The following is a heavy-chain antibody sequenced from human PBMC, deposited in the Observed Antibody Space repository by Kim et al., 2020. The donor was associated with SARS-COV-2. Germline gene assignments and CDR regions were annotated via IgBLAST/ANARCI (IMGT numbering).Heavy chain of an antibody. V-gene: IGHV4-34*01. CDR3: ARTRRDSSGTYYFDY. J-gene: IGHJ4*02. Sequence: PSLKRRVTISVATSKTQFSLKLGSVAAADTAVYYCARTRRDSSGTYYFDYWGQGTLVTVSS. D-gene: IGHD3-22*01.